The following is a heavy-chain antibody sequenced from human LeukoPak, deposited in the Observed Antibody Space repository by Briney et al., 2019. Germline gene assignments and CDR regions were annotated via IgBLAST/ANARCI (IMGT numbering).Heavy chain of an antibody. CDR1: GFTFSSYA. J-gene: IGHJ6*03. Sequence: GGSLRLSCAASGFTFSSYAMSWVRQAPGKGLEWVSAISGSGGSTYYADSVKGRFTISRDNSKNTLYLQMNSLRAEDTAVYYCANFPPAATDYYYYYMDVWGKGTTVTVSS. D-gene: IGHD2-2*01. CDR2: ISGSGGST. V-gene: IGHV3-23*01. CDR3: ANFPPAATDYYYYYMDV.